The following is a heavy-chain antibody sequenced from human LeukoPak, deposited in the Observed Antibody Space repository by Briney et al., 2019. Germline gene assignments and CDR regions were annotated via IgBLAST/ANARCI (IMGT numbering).Heavy chain of an antibody. CDR3: AKGPYYDFWSGYYIDY. Sequence: GGSLRLSCAASGFTFSSYAMSWVRQAPGKGLEWLSAISCSGGSTYYADSVKGRFTISRDNSKNTLYLQMNSLRAEDTAVYYCAKGPYYDFWSGYYIDYWGQGTLVTVSS. CDR2: ISCSGGST. V-gene: IGHV3-23*01. CDR1: GFTFSSYA. J-gene: IGHJ4*02. D-gene: IGHD3-3*01.